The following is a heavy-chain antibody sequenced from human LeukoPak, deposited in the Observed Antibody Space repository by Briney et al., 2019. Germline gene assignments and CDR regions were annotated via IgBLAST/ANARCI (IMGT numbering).Heavy chain of an antibody. V-gene: IGHV3-30*02. D-gene: IGHD6-19*01. Sequence: GGSLRLSCAASGFTFSSYGMHWVRQAPGKGLEWVAFIRYDGSNKYYADSVKGRFTISRDNSKNTLYLQMNSLRAEDTAVYYCGKFSSCWYSTAFDIWGQGTMVTVSS. J-gene: IGHJ3*02. CDR1: GFTFSSYG. CDR3: GKFSSCWYSTAFDI. CDR2: IRYDGSNK.